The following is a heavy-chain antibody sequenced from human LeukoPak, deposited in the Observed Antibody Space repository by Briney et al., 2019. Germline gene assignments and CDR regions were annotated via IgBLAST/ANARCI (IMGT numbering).Heavy chain of an antibody. CDR1: GFTFSSYS. Sequence: PGGSLRLSCAASGFTFSSYSMNWVRQAPGKGLEWVSYISTSSATIYYADSVKGRFTIPRDNAKNSLSLQMNSLRAEDTAVYYCARGSGVVDYWGQGTLVTVSS. D-gene: IGHD3-3*01. J-gene: IGHJ4*02. CDR3: ARGSGVVDY. CDR2: ISTSSATI. V-gene: IGHV3-48*01.